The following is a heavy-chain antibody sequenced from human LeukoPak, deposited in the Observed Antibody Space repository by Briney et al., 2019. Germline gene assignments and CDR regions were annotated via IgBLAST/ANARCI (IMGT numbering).Heavy chain of an antibody. V-gene: IGHV3-30*02. CDR2: IRYGGINK. J-gene: IGHJ4*02. CDR3: AKLTGTFDY. CDR1: GFTFSSYG. Sequence: GGSLRLSCAASGFTFSSYGMHWVRQAPGKGLEWVAFIRYGGINKYYADSVKGRFTISRDNSKNTLYLQMNSLRAEDTAVYYCAKLTGTFDYWGQGTLVTISS. D-gene: IGHD7-27*01.